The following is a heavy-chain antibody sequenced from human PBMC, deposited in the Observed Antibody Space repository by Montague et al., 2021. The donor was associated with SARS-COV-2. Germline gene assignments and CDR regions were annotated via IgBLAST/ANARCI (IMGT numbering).Heavy chain of an antibody. Sequence: PALVKPTQTLTLTCTFSGFSLSTSGMCVSWIRQPPGKALEWLARIDWDDDKYYSTSLKIRITISKDTSKNKVVLTMTNMDPVDTATYYCARDWGCTHFDYWGQGTLVTVSS. CDR3: ARDWGCTHFDY. CDR2: IDWDDDK. V-gene: IGHV2-70*11. CDR1: GFSLSTSGMC. D-gene: IGHD7-27*01. J-gene: IGHJ4*02.